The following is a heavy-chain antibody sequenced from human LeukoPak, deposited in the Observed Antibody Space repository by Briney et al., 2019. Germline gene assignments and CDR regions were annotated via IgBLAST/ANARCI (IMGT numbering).Heavy chain of an antibody. J-gene: IGHJ4*02. CDR1: GGSISSRSYY. CDR3: ARDMASSSYREFDY. V-gene: IGHV4-39*07. CDR2: IYYSGST. Sequence: TSETLSLTCTVSGGSISSRSYYWGWIRQPPGKGLEWIGSIYYSGSTYYNPSLKSRVTISVDTSKNQFSLKLSSVTAADTAVYYCARDMASSSYREFDYWGQGTLVTVSS. D-gene: IGHD6-6*01.